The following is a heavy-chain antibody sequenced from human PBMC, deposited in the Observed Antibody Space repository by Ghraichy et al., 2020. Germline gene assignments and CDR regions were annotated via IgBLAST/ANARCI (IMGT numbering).Heavy chain of an antibody. V-gene: IGHV4-59*01. CDR2: IYYSGST. D-gene: IGHD5-12*01. J-gene: IGHJ2*01. CDR3: AREETWNWYFDL. CDR1: GGSISSYY. Sequence: TLSLTCTVSGGSISSYYWSWIRQPPGKGLEWIGYIYYSGSTNYNPSLKSRVTISVDTSKNQFSLKLSSVTAADTAVYYCAREETWNWYFDLWGRGTLVTVSS.